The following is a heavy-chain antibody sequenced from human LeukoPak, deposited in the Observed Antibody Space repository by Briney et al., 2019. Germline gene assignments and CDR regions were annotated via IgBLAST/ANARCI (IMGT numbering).Heavy chain of an antibody. J-gene: IGHJ4*02. Sequence: PGGSLRLSCAASGFTLSSYWMTWVRQAPGKGLEWVANIKQDGSEKYYVDSVKGRFTISRDNAKNSLYLQMNSLRAEDTAVYYCAGNFAIDYWGQGTLVTVSS. V-gene: IGHV3-7*01. CDR2: IKQDGSEK. CDR1: GFTLSSYW. CDR3: AGNFAIDY. D-gene: IGHD3-9*01.